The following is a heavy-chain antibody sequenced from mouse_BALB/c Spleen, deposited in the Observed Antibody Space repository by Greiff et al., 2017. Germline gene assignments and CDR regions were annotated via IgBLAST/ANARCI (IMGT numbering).Heavy chain of an antibody. Sequence: ESGPGLVKPSQSLSLTCTVTGYSITSDYAWNWIRQFPGNKLEWMGYISYSGSTSYNPSLKSRISITRDTSKNQFLLQLNSVTTEDTATYYCARSGYGNYLFAYWGQGTLVTVSA. V-gene: IGHV3-2*02. CDR3: ARSGYGNYLFAY. CDR2: ISYSGST. D-gene: IGHD2-10*02. J-gene: IGHJ3*01. CDR1: GYSITSDYA.